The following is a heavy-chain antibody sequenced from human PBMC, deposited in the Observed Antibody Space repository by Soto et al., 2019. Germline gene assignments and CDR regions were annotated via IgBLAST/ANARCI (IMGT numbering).Heavy chain of an antibody. V-gene: IGHV4-31*03. D-gene: IGHD4-4*01. CDR2: IYYSGST. CDR3: ARISNYVSSFDY. CDR1: VGSISSGGYY. J-gene: IGHJ4*02. Sequence: SETLSLTCTVSVGSISSGGYYWSWIRQHPGKGLEWIGYIYYSGSTYYNPSLKSRVTISVDTSKNQFSLKLSSVTAADTAVYYCARISNYVSSFDYWGQGTLVTVSS.